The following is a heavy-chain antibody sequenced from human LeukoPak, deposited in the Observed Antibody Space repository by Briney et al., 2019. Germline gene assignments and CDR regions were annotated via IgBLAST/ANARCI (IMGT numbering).Heavy chain of an antibody. Sequence: GGSLRLSCAASGFTFSSYAMHWVRQAPGKGLEWVAVISYDGSNKYYADSVKGRFTISRDNSKNTLYLQMNSLRAEDTAVYYCARDVVEDSSEGNWGQGTLVTVSS. D-gene: IGHD6-19*01. J-gene: IGHJ4*02. CDR2: ISYDGSNK. CDR3: ARDVVEDSSEGN. CDR1: GFTFSSYA. V-gene: IGHV3-30*04.